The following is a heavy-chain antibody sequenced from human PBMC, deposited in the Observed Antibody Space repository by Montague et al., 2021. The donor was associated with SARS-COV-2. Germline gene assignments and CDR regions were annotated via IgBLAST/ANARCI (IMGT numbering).Heavy chain of an antibody. CDR2: IYYSGST. Sequence: SETLSLTCTVSGGSISSSSYCWGWIRQPPGKGLEWIGSIYYSGSTYYNPSLKSRVTISVDTSKNQFSLKLSSVTAADTAVYYCARRPSITIFGVVITPSWFDPWGQGTLVTVSS. V-gene: IGHV4-39*01. CDR3: ARRPSITIFGVVITPSWFDP. D-gene: IGHD3-3*01. J-gene: IGHJ5*02. CDR1: GGSISSSSYC.